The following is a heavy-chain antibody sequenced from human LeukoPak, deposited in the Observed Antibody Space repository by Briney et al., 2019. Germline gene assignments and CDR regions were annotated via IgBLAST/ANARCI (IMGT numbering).Heavy chain of an antibody. Sequence: GPSVKVSCKASGYTFTSYYMHWVRQAPGQGLEWVGIINPSGGSTSYAQKFQGRVTMTRDTSTSTVYMELSSLRSEDTAVYYCVTGGYDYYYYYGMDVWGQGTTVTVSS. J-gene: IGHJ6*02. CDR1: GYTFTSYY. V-gene: IGHV1-46*01. CDR3: VTGGYDYYYYYGMDV. CDR2: INPSGGST. D-gene: IGHD5-12*01.